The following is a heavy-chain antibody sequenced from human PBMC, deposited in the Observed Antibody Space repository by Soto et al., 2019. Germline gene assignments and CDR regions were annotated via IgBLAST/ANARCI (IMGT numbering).Heavy chain of an antibody. CDR2: ISSSGDTT. CDR3: ANWFSPHGNNWYSPFDT. Sequence: EVQLLDSGGGLVQPGGSLRLSCAASGFTFSSYAMSWVRQAPGKGLEWVSAISSSGDTTYYADSVRGRFAVSRDNSKDTLYLQMTPQRVEDTAVYYGANWFSPHGNNWYSPFDTGGQGPLVTVSS. D-gene: IGHD2-21*01. J-gene: IGHJ4*02. V-gene: IGHV3-23*01. CDR1: GFTFSSYA.